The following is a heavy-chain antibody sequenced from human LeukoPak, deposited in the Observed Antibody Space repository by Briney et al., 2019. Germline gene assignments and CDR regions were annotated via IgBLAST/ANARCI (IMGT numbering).Heavy chain of an antibody. D-gene: IGHD3-22*01. CDR2: ISAYNGNT. V-gene: IGHV1-18*01. Sequence: ASVKVSCKASGYTFTSHGISWVRQAPGQGLEWMGWISAYNGNTNYAQKLQGRVTMTTDTSTSTAYMELRSLRSDDTAVYYCARDNLRITMIVVVRPYAFDIWGQGTMVTVSS. J-gene: IGHJ3*02. CDR1: GYTFTSHG. CDR3: ARDNLRITMIVVVRPYAFDI.